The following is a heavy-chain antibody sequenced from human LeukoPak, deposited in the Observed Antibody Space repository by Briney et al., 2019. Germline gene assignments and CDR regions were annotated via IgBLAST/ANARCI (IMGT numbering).Heavy chain of an antibody. CDR3: ARDVRYASGWSTPES. J-gene: IGHJ5*02. Sequence: SETLSLTCTVSGGSIINHYWSWIRQPAGKGLEWIGRIYSSGSANYSPSLKSRVSMSIDTSNNHFSLNLTSVTAAGTALYFCARDVRYASGWSTPESWGQGTLVTVSS. CDR2: IYSSGSA. CDR1: GGSIINHY. V-gene: IGHV4-4*07. D-gene: IGHD6-19*01.